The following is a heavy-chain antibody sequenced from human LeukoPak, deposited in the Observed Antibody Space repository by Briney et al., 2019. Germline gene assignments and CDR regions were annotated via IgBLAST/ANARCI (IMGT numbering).Heavy chain of an antibody. V-gene: IGHV3-21*01. Sequence: PGGSLRLSCAASGFTFSSYSMNWVRQAPGKGLEWVSSISSSSSYIYYADSEKGRFTISRDNAKNSLYLQMNSLRAEDTAVYYCARDGEYCSGGSCYQASFDYWGQGTLVTVSS. CDR2: ISSSSSYI. CDR1: GFTFSSYS. CDR3: ARDGEYCSGGSCYQASFDY. D-gene: IGHD2-15*01. J-gene: IGHJ4*02.